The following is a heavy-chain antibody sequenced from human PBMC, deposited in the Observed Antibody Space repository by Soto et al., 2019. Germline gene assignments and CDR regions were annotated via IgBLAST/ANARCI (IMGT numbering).Heavy chain of an antibody. Sequence: GGPLRLSCAASGFTFDDYAMHWVRQVPGKGLGWVSSMNRNRGSRGYGDSVKGRFAISRDNAKYSLHLQMNSLSAEDTAFYYCVKDESINWYSGHFRHWGQGT. CDR2: MNRNRGSR. J-gene: IGHJ1*01. D-gene: IGHD6-13*01. CDR3: VKDESINWYSGHFRH. CDR1: GFTFDDYA. V-gene: IGHV3-9*01.